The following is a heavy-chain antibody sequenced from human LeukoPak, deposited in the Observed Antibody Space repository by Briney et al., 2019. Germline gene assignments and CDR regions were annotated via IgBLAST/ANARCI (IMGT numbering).Heavy chain of an antibody. J-gene: IGHJ4*02. CDR1: GGTFSSYA. CDR3: ATRVEYCSSTSCYGRRGYYFDY. D-gene: IGHD2-2*01. V-gene: IGHV1-69*13. Sequence: GASVKVSCKASGGTFSSYAISWARQAPGQGLEWMGGIIPIFGTANYAQKFQGRVTITADESTSTAYMELGSLRSEDTAVYYCATRVEYCSSTSCYGRRGYYFDYWGQGTLVTVSS. CDR2: IIPIFGTA.